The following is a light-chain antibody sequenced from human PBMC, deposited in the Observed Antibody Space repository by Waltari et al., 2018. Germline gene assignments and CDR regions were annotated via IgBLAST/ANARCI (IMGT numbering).Light chain of an antibody. Sequence: QSALTQPASVSGTPGQSITISCSGPTSDVGSYDLVSWYQQHLGEAPKLLICEVFKRPPDTSSRFSGAKSGSTASLTISGLQPEDEADYYCCSYAGRGTYVFGSGTKVTVL. V-gene: IGLV2-23*02. CDR2: EVF. CDR1: TSDVGSYDL. CDR3: CSYAGRGTYV. J-gene: IGLJ1*01.